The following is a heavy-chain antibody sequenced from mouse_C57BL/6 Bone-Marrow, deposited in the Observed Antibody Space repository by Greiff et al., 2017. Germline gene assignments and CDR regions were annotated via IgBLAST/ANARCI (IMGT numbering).Heavy chain of an antibody. J-gene: IGHJ3*01. CDR3: ARAVYGSRFAY. Sequence: EVKLVESGGGLVQSGRSLRLSCATSGFTFSDFYMEWVRQAPGKGLEWIAASRNKANDYTTEYSASVKGRFIVSRDTYQSIVYLQMNTLRAEDTAIYYCARAVYGSRFAYWGQGTLVTVSA. V-gene: IGHV7-1*01. CDR2: SRNKANDYTT. D-gene: IGHD1-1*01. CDR1: GFTFSDFY.